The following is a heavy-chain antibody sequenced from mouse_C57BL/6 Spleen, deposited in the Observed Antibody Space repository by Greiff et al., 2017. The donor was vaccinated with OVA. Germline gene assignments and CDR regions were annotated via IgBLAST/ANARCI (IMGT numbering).Heavy chain of an antibody. V-gene: IGHV1-80*01. Sequence: VQLQQSGAELVKPGASVKISCKASGYAFSSYWMNWVKQRPGKGLEWIGQIYPGDGDTNYSGKFKGKATLTADKSSSTAYMQLSSLTSEDSAVYFCARERNYYAMDYWGQGTSVTVSS. CDR1: GYAFSSYW. CDR3: ARERNYYAMDY. CDR2: IYPGDGDT. J-gene: IGHJ4*01.